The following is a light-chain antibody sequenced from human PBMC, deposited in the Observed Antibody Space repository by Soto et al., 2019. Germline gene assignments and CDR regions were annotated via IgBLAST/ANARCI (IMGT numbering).Light chain of an antibody. J-gene: IGKJ3*01. CDR2: YAS. Sequence: VMTQSPATLSASPGERVTLSCRASQSVSRNLAWYHQKPGQGPSLLIYYASTMATGVPDRFSGSGSGTDFTLTISSLQSEDFGVYYCQQCSNWPPTFGPGTKVEIK. CDR1: QSVSRN. CDR3: QQCSNWPPT. V-gene: IGKV3-15*01.